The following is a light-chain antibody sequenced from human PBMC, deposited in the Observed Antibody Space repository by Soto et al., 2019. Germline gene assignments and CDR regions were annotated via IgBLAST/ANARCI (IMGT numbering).Light chain of an antibody. CDR2: AAS. Sequence: EIVMTQSPATLSVSPGERATLSCRASQSVSSKLAWYQQKPGQAPRLLIYAASTRATGIPARFSGSGSGTEFSITITSLQSEDFAVYYCQQYSNWSPYTFGQGTKLEIK. V-gene: IGKV3-15*01. CDR1: QSVSSK. J-gene: IGKJ2*01. CDR3: QQYSNWSPYT.